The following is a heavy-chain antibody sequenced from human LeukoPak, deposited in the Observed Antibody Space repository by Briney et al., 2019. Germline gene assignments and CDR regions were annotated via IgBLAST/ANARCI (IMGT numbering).Heavy chain of an antibody. CDR3: ARGGRGVYGSGTSSYYFDY. CDR2: ISAYNGNT. J-gene: IGHJ4*02. D-gene: IGHD3-10*01. Sequence: ASVKVSCKASGYTFTSYGISWVRQAPGQGLEWMGWISAYNGNTNYAQKLQGRVTMTTDTSTSTAYMELRSLRSDDTAVYYCARGGRGVYGSGTSSYYFDYWGQGILVTVSS. V-gene: IGHV1-18*01. CDR1: GYTFTSYG.